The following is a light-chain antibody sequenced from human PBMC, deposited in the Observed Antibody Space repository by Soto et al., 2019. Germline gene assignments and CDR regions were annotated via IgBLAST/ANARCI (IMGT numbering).Light chain of an antibody. CDR3: QQYGSSPRET. V-gene: IGKV3-20*01. CDR1: QSVSSSY. Sequence: EIVLTQSAGTLSLSPGERATLSCRASQSVSSSYLAWYQQKPGQAPRLLIYGASSRATGIPDRFSGSGSGTDFTLTISRLEPEDFAVYYCQQYGSSPRETFGQGTKVDIK. CDR2: GAS. J-gene: IGKJ1*01.